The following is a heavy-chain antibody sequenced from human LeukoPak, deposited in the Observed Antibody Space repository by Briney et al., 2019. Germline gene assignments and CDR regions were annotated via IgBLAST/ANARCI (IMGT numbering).Heavy chain of an antibody. Sequence: SETLSLTCTVSGGSIGSNYWTWIRQPPGKGLEYIGYIYYTGGTNYNPSLRSRVTMSIDTSKNQFSLKLSSVTAADTAVYYCARGDLAARMGYWGQGTLVTVSS. CDR1: GGSIGSNY. J-gene: IGHJ4*02. CDR2: IYYTGGT. CDR3: ARGDLAARMGY. D-gene: IGHD6-6*01. V-gene: IGHV4-59*12.